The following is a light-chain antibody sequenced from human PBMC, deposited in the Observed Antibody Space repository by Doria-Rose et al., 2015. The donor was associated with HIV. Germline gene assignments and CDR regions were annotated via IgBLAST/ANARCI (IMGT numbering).Light chain of an antibody. CDR1: QSFSSTY. V-gene: IGKV3-20*01. Sequence: TRSPGTQSLSPGERATLSCRASQSFSSTYLAWYQRKPGQAPSLLIYDGSTRATGIPDRFSASGSGTDFTLTINRLEPEDFAPYYCHQYGTSWTFGQGTKVEI. CDR3: HQYGTSWT. J-gene: IGKJ1*01. CDR2: DGS.